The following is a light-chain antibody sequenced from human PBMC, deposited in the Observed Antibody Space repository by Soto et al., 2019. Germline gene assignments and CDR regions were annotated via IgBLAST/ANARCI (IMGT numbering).Light chain of an antibody. V-gene: IGLV2-14*01. CDR3: SSLRV. CDR1: SSDIGGYNY. J-gene: IGLJ1*01. Sequence: QPVLTQPASVSGSPGQSITISCTGTSSDIGGYNYVSWYQHHPGKAPKLMIYEVSNRPSGVSNRFSGSKSGNTASLTISGLQAEDEADYYGSSLRVFGTGTKLTVL. CDR2: EVS.